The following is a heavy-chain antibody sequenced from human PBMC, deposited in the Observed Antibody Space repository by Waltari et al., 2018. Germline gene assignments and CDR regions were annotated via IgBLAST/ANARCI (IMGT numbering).Heavy chain of an antibody. Sequence: EVQLVQSGAEVKKPGESLKISCKGSGYSFTTSWIGAWRQRPGKGLEWMGIIYPGDSDTRYSPSFQGQVTISADKSISTAYLQWSSLKASDTAMYYCARLSSITGTTGFDYWGQGTLVTVSS. D-gene: IGHD1-7*01. CDR1: GYSFTTSW. CDR3: ARLSSITGTTGFDY. V-gene: IGHV5-51*03. CDR2: IYPGDSDT. J-gene: IGHJ4*02.